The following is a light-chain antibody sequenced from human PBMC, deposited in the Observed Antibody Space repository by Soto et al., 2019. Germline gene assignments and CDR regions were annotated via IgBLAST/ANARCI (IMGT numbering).Light chain of an antibody. Sequence: QSVLTQPPSASGTPGQRVTTSCSGSSANIGSNTVNWYQQLPGTAPKLLIYRNNQRPSGVPDRFSGSKSGTSASLAISGLQSEDEADYYCAAWDASLNGVVFGGGTQLTVL. J-gene: IGLJ2*01. CDR1: SANIGSNT. CDR3: AAWDASLNGVV. V-gene: IGLV1-44*01. CDR2: RNN.